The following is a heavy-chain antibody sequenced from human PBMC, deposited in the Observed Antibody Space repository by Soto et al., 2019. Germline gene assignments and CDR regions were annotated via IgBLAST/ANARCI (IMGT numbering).Heavy chain of an antibody. D-gene: IGHD3-22*01. V-gene: IGHV4-59*08. J-gene: IGHJ5*02. Sequence: SETLSLTCTVSGGSISSYYWSWIRQPPGKGLEWIGYIYYSGSTNYNPSLKSRVTISVDTSKNQFSLKLSSVTAADTAVYYCARLAVLDSSGDYSQYNWFDPWGQGTLVTVSS. CDR2: IYYSGST. CDR3: ARLAVLDSSGDYSQYNWFDP. CDR1: GGSISSYY.